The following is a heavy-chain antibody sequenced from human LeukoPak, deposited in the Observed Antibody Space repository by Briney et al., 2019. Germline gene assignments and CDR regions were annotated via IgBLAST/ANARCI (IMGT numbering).Heavy chain of an antibody. CDR3: AKAPPASGWFS. Sequence: RSGGSLRLSCAASGFTFTTYMTWVRQAPGKGLEWVSAISGSGDNTYYADSGRGGFIISRDNSKNTLYLQMTSLRAEDTAIYYCAKAPPASGWFSWGQGTLVTVSS. CDR2: ISGSGDNT. D-gene: IGHD6-19*01. CDR1: GFTFTTY. J-gene: IGHJ5*02. V-gene: IGHV3-23*01.